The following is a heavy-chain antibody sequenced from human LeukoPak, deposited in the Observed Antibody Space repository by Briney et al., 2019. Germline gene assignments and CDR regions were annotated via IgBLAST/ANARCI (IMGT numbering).Heavy chain of an antibody. CDR2: INPSGGST. Sequence: ASVTVSCTASGYTFTSYYMHWVRQAPGQGLEWMGIINPSGGSTSYAQKFQGRVTMTRDTSTSTVYMELSSLRSEDTAVYYCARGTRAYNWFDPWGQGTLVTVSS. D-gene: IGHD2-2*01. CDR3: ARGTRAYNWFDP. J-gene: IGHJ5*02. V-gene: IGHV1-46*01. CDR1: GYTFTSYY.